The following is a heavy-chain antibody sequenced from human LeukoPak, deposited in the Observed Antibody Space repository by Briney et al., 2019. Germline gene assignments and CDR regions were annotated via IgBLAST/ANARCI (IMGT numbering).Heavy chain of an antibody. CDR2: ISSSGSTI. D-gene: IGHD2-2*01. J-gene: IGHJ6*03. CDR1: GFTFSSYE. CDR3: ARVDTRVEYYMHV. V-gene: IGHV3-48*03. Sequence: GGSLRLSCAASGFTFSSYEMNWVRQAPGKGLEWVSYISSSGSTIYYADSVKGRFTISRDNAKNSLYLQMNSLRAEDTAVYYCARVDTRVEYYMHVCGKGTTVTISS.